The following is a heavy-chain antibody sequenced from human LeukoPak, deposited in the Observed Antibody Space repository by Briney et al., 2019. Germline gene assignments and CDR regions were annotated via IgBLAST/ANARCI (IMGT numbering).Heavy chain of an antibody. CDR2: ISASGGST. CDR3: ARRVKDSSWDAFDI. D-gene: IGHD6-13*01. Sequence: SGGSLRLSCAASGFTFSSSAMSWVRQAPGKGLEWVSVISASGGSTYYADSVKGRFTISRDNSKKTLYLQMNSLRAEDTAVYYCARRVKDSSWDAFDIWGQGTMVTVSS. CDR1: GFTFSSSA. J-gene: IGHJ3*02. V-gene: IGHV3-23*01.